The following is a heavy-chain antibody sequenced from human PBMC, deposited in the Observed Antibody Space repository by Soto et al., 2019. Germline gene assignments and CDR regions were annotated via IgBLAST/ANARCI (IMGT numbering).Heavy chain of an antibody. J-gene: IGHJ4*02. CDR3: ARSRHSGSYFFDY. D-gene: IGHD1-26*01. CDR2: IHNTGSP. Sequence: SETLSLTCTVSGGSVSSGDYYWSWIRQPPGKGLEWIAYIHNTGSPYYNLSLKSRLTISIDTSKNQFSLRLSSVTAADTAVYYCARSRHSGSYFFDYWGQGILVTVSS. V-gene: IGHV4-30-4*01. CDR1: GGSVSSGDYY.